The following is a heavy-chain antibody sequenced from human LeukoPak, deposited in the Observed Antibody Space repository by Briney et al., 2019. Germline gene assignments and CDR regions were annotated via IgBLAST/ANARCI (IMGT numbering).Heavy chain of an antibody. V-gene: IGHV3-23*01. CDR2: MSGRGVST. J-gene: IGHJ4*02. CDR3: AKDCNGGNCYIDY. CDR1: GFSFTNYA. D-gene: IGHD2-15*01. Sequence: GGSLRLSCEASGFSFTNYAMSWVRQAPGEGLEWVSGMSGRGVSTYYADSVKGRFTISSDNSKNTLYLQMNSLRAEDTAIYYCAKDCNGGNCYIDYWGQGTLVTVAS.